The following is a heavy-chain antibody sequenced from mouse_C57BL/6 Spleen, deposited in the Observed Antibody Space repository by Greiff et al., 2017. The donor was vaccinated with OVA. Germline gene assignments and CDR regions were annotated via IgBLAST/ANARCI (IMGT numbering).Heavy chain of an antibody. CDR3: ARNSGTPYWYFDV. V-gene: IGHV2-9-1*01. D-gene: IGHD4-1*01. Sequence: VQLQESGPGLVAPSQSLSITCTVSGFSLTSYAISGVCEVPVKGLEWRGVIWTGGVTNYNSALKSRLSISKDNSKSQVFLKMNSLQTDDTARYYCARNSGTPYWYFDVWGTGTTVTVSS. CDR2: IWTGGVT. J-gene: IGHJ1*03. CDR1: GFSLTSYA.